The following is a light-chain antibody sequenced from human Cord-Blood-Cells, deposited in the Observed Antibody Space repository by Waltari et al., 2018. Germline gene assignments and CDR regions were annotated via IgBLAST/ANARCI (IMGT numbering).Light chain of an antibody. Sequence: QSALTQPASVSGSPGPSITISCTGTSSAVGSYNLVSWYQQHPGKAPKLMIYEGSKRPSGVSNRFSGSKSGNTASLTISGLQAEDEADDYCCSYAGSSTWVFGGGTKLTVL. V-gene: IGLV2-23*01. CDR2: EGS. J-gene: IGLJ3*02. CDR1: SSAVGSYNL. CDR3: CSYAGSSTWV.